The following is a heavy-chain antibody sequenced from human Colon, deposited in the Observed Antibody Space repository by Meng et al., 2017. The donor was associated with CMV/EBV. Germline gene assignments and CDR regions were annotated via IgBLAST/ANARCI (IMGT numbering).Heavy chain of an antibody. D-gene: IGHD2/OR15-2a*01. V-gene: IGHV3-48*03. J-gene: IGHJ4*02. CDR1: GFNFRDYE. Sequence: GESLKISCAASGFNFRDYEMNWVRQTPEKGLEWVSYISGSGGTIYYADSVKGRFTISRDNAKNSLYLEMSSLRAEDTGFYYCARANFDYYYFDSWGQGTLVTVSS. CDR3: ARANFDYYYFDS. CDR2: ISGSGGTI.